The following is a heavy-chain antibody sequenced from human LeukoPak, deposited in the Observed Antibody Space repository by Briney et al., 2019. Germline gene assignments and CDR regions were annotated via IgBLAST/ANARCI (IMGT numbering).Heavy chain of an antibody. CDR1: GLTFTTYW. CDR2: IKQDGSEK. D-gene: IGHD2-21*01. V-gene: IGHV3-7*01. Sequence: SGGSLRLSCAASGLTFTTYWMSWVRQAPGKGLEWVANIKQDGSEKYYVDSVKGRFTISRDNAKNSLYLQMNSLRAEDTAVYYCARAGDFDLWGRGTVVTVSS. CDR3: ARAGDFDL. J-gene: IGHJ2*01.